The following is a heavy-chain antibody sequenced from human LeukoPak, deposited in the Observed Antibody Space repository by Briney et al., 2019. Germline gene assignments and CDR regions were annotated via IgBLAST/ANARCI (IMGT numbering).Heavy chain of an antibody. CDR2: LYSGDST. CDR3: ARVGDHYHWYLDV. CDR1: GFSVSTNY. J-gene: IGHJ2*01. Sequence: PGGSLRLSCAASGFSVSTNYMNWVRQAPGKGLGWVSILYSGDSTYYADSVKGRFIVSRDNSKNTLYLQMNALRVEDTAVYYCARVGDHYHWYLDVWGRGTLVTVSS. V-gene: IGHV3-53*01. D-gene: IGHD3-10*01.